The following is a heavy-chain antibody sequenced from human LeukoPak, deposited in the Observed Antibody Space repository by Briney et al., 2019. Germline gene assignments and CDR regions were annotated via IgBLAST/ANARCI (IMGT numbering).Heavy chain of an antibody. J-gene: IGHJ4*02. CDR2: IKSDGSVT. CDR1: GFNFCSYW. Sequence: GGSLRLSFAASGFNFCSYWMHWVRQAPGEGLVLVSRIKSDGSVTWDADSVKGRFTISRDNAKNMLYLQMNSLRDEDTAEYFCARDHDAVGTTIDHWGQGTLVTVSS. D-gene: IGHD1-14*01. CDR3: ARDHDAVGTTIDH. V-gene: IGHV3-74*01.